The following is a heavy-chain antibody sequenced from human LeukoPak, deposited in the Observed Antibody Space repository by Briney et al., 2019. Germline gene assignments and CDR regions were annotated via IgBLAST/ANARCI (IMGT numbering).Heavy chain of an antibody. V-gene: IGHV3-48*01. CDR3: ARDLNFWSRPDAFDI. D-gene: IGHD3-3*01. J-gene: IGHJ3*02. CDR2: ISTSGSMI. CDR1: GFTFSSSG. Sequence: GGSLRLSCAASGFTFSSSGMNWVRQAPGKGLEWVSYISTSGSMIYNADSVKGRFTISRDNAKNSLYLQMNSLRAEDTAVYYCARDLNFWSRPDAFDIWGQGTMVAVS.